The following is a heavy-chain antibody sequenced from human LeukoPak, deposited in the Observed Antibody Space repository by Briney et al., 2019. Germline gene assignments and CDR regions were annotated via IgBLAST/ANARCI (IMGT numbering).Heavy chain of an antibody. J-gene: IGHJ4*02. CDR2: INTNTGNP. D-gene: IGHD4-23*01. Sequence: ASVKVSCKASGGTFSSYAISWVRQAPGLGLEWMGWINTNTGNPTYVQGFTGRFVFSLDTSVSTAYLQINSLKAEDTAAYYCAREAYGGNSFDYWGQGTLVTVSS. CDR3: AREAYGGNSFDY. V-gene: IGHV7-4-1*02. CDR1: GGTFSSYA.